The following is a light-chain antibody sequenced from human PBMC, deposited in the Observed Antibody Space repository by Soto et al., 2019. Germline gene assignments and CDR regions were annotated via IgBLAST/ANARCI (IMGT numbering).Light chain of an antibody. CDR1: QSVSSN. CDR3: QQYKTWPRT. J-gene: IGKJ1*01. Sequence: ELVKTQSPASLSVSPGERATLSCRASQSVSSNLAWYQQKPGQAPRLLIYGASTRATGIPARFSGSGSGTEFALTISSLQSVDFAVYYCQQYKTWPRTFGQGTKVDI. V-gene: IGKV3-15*01. CDR2: GAS.